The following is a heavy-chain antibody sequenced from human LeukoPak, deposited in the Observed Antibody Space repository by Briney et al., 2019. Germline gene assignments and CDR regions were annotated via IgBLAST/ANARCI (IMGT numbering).Heavy chain of an antibody. CDR3: AKGLKTAVGPYMGYHYYMDV. CDR2: MWFDG. J-gene: IGHJ6*03. CDR1: GFTFSRYG. Sequence: GGSLRLSCAASGFTFSRYGMHWVRQAPGKGLEWVAFMWFDGRFTISRDNSKNTLSLQMNSLRAEDTAVYYCAKGLKTAVGPYMGYHYYMDVWGKGTTVTVSS. V-gene: IGHV3-30*02. D-gene: IGHD5-18*01.